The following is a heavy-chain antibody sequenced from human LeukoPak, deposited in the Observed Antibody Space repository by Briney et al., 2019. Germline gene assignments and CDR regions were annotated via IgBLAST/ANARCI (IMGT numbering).Heavy chain of an antibody. CDR2: INHSGST. Sequence: SETLSLTCAVYGGSFSGYYWSWIRQPPGKGLEWIGEINHSGSTNYNPSLKSRVTISVDTSKNQFSLKLSSVTAADTAVYYCARCRDIVATIGYDYWGQGTLVTVSS. D-gene: IGHD5-12*01. CDR1: GGSFSGYY. V-gene: IGHV4-34*01. J-gene: IGHJ4*02. CDR3: ARCRDIVATIGYDY.